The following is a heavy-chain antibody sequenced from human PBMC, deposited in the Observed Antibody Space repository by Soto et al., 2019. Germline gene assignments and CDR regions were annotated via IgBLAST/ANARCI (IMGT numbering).Heavy chain of an antibody. J-gene: IGHJ6*02. Sequence: SETLSLTCAVYGGSFSGYYWSWIRQPPGKGLEWIGEINHSGSTNYNPSLKSRVTISVDTSKNQFSLKLSSVTAADTAVYYCARTRGLRHHYYYGMDVWGQGATVTVSS. V-gene: IGHV4-34*01. CDR3: ARTRGLRHHYYYGMDV. D-gene: IGHD2-8*02. CDR1: GGSFSGYY. CDR2: INHSGST.